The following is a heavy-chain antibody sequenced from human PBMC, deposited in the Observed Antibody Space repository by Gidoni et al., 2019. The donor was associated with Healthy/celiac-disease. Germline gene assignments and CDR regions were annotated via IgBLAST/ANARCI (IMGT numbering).Heavy chain of an antibody. V-gene: IGHV4-34*01. CDR2: IKHSGST. CDR3: ARGASGLTAVAGLYFDY. J-gene: IGHJ4*02. D-gene: IGHD6-19*01. CDR1: GGSCSGYY. Sequence: QVQLQQWGGGLMKPSETLSLTCDVYGGSCSGYYWSWTLQPPGKGLEWIGEIKHSGSTNYHPSLKSRVTISAATSTYQFSLKLSSVAASVTAVYYCARGASGLTAVAGLYFDYWGQGTLVTVSS.